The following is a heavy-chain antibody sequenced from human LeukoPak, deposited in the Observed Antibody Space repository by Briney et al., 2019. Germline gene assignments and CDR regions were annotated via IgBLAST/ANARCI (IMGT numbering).Heavy chain of an antibody. Sequence: GRSLRLSCAASGFTFTNYALHWVRQAPGKGLEWVGRIKSRTDGGTTDYAAPVKGTFTISRDDSKNTLYLQMDRLRTEDTAVYYCTGIRGVLGDQPGMDVWGQGTTVTVSS. CDR1: GFTFTNYA. D-gene: IGHD3-10*01. CDR3: TGIRGVLGDQPGMDV. V-gene: IGHV3-15*05. CDR2: IKSRTDGGTT. J-gene: IGHJ6*02.